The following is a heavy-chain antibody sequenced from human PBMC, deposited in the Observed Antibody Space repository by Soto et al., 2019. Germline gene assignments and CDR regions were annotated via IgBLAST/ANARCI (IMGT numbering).Heavy chain of an antibody. CDR3: ARDLSGSRKGYSGSWYADPGYYYMDV. D-gene: IGHD6-13*01. CDR1: GFTVSSNY. V-gene: IGHV3-53*04. Sequence: GGSLRLSCAASGFTVSSNYMSWVRQAPGKGLEWVSVIYSGGSTYYADSVKGRFTISRHNSKNTLYLQMNSLRAEDTAVYYCARDLSGSRKGYSGSWYADPGYYYMDVWGKGTTVTVSS. J-gene: IGHJ6*03. CDR2: IYSGGST.